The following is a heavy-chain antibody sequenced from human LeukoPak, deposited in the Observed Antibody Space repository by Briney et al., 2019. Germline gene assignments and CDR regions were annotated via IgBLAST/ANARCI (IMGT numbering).Heavy chain of an antibody. CDR2: ISSGGATI. D-gene: IGHD3-22*01. J-gene: IGHJ4*02. Sequence: GGSLRLSCAASGFPFSPYSMNWVRQAPGRGLEWISYISSGGATIHYADSVKGRFTISRDSAKGSLYLQMNSLRAEDTAVYYCARDRVTYYYDSSGYYYFDYWGQGTLVTVSS. CDR1: GFPFSPYS. CDR3: ARDRVTYYYDSSGYYYFDY. V-gene: IGHV3-48*04.